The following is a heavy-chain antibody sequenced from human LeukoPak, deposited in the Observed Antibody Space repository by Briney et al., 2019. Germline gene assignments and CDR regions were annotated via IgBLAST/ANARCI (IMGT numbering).Heavy chain of an antibody. V-gene: IGHV3-30*04. Sequence: GGSLRLSCAPSGFTFSSYAMHWVRQAPGKGLEGVAVISYDGSNKYYADSVKGRFTISRDNSKNTLYLQMNSRRAEDTAVYYCGRDRGRVGATITWGQGTLVIVSS. D-gene: IGHD1-26*01. CDR1: GFTFSSYA. CDR2: ISYDGSNK. CDR3: GRDRGRVGATIT. J-gene: IGHJ1*01.